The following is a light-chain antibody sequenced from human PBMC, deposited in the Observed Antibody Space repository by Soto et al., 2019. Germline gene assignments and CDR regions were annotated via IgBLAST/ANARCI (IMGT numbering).Light chain of an antibody. CDR2: EVS. J-gene: IGLJ1*01. CDR1: SSDVGGYNY. CDR3: TSYTSSSPYV. Sequence: PLTQPASVSPSRGQSITISCSGTSSDVGGYNYVSWYQQHPGKAPKLMIYEVSNRPSGVSNRFSGSKSGNTASLTISGLQAEDEADYYCTSYTSSSPYVFGTGTKVTVL. V-gene: IGLV2-14*01.